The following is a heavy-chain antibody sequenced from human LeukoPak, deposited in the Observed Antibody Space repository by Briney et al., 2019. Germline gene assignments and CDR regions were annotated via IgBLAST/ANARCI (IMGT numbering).Heavy chain of an antibody. CDR3: ARELSHGDPRTSYFDY. J-gene: IGHJ4*02. Sequence: SGTLSLTCAVSGASISSSNWWNWVRQPPGKGLEWIGEIYQSGSTNYNPSLKSRVTISVDKSKNYFSLELRSVTAADTAVYYCARELSHGDPRTSYFDYWGQGTLVTVSS. CDR2: IYQSGST. V-gene: IGHV4-4*02. CDR1: GASISSSNW. D-gene: IGHD4-17*01.